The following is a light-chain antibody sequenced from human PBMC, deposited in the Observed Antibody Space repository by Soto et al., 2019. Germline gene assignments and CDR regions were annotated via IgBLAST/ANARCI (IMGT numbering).Light chain of an antibody. Sequence: QSALTQPPSASGSPGQSVTISCSGTSSDVGTYNFVSWYQQNPGKAPKLIIYEVSKRPSGVPGRFSGSKSDNTASLTVSGLQTEDEGDYYCSSFSGNNNLIFGGGTKLTVL. CDR2: EVS. J-gene: IGLJ2*01. CDR1: SSDVGTYNF. CDR3: SSFSGNNNLI. V-gene: IGLV2-8*01.